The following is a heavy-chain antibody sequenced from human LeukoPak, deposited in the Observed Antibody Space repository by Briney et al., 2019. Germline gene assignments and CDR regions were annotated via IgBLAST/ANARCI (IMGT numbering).Heavy chain of an antibody. V-gene: IGHV4-59*11. CDR1: GGSISPHY. D-gene: IGHD3-10*01. CDR3: ARGGSYYDS. Sequence: SETLSLTCTISGGSISPHYWSWLRQPPGKGLEWTGYIYYSGTTNYNPSLKSRVTISVDTSKNQFSLKLTSVTAADTAVHFCARGGSYYDSWGQGTLVTVSS. CDR2: IYYSGTT. J-gene: IGHJ4*02.